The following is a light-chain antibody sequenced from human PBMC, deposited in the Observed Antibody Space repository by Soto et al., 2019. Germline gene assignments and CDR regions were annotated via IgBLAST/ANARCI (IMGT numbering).Light chain of an antibody. CDR2: AAS. J-gene: IGKJ3*01. Sequence: IQLTQSPSSLSASVGDRVTISCRASQGIANFLAWYQQKPGKAPKLLIYAASPLQSGVPSRFSVIGSGTEFTLTTSSLQPVDFATYFCLELNSFPIPVGLGTKVDIK. CDR3: LELNSFPIP. CDR1: QGIANF. V-gene: IGKV1-9*01.